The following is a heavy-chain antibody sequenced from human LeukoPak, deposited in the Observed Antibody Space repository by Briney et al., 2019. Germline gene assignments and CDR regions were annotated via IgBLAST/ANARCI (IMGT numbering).Heavy chain of an antibody. Sequence: GGSLRLSCAASGFTFSSYGMHWVRQAPGKGLEWVSSIGSSGDSTYYADSVKGRFTISRDNSKNTLYLQMNSLRAEDTALYYCAKYRLKFDYWGQGTLVTVSS. CDR1: GFTFSSYG. CDR2: IGSSGDST. CDR3: AKYRLKFDY. J-gene: IGHJ4*02. D-gene: IGHD1-26*01. V-gene: IGHV3-23*01.